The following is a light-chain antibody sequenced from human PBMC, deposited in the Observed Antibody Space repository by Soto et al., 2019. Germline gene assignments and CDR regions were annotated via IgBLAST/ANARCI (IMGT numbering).Light chain of an antibody. CDR2: GNS. CDR1: SSNIGAGYD. J-gene: IGLJ1*01. CDR3: QFYDSSLSGYV. Sequence: QSVLTQPPSVSGAPGQRVTISCTGSSSNIGAGYDVHWYQQLPGTAPKLLIYGNSNRPSGVPDRFSGSMSGTSASLAITGLQADDEADYYCQFYDSSLSGYVFGTGTKLTVL. V-gene: IGLV1-40*01.